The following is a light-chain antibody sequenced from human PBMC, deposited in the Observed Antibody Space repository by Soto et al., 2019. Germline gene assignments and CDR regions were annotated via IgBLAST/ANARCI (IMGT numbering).Light chain of an antibody. CDR3: QQHGSSRWT. Sequence: EIVLTQSPGTLSLSPGERATLSCRASQSVSSNYLAWYQQKPGQAPRLLIFGASSRATGIPDRFSGSASATDFTLTISRLEPEDFAVYYCQQHGSSRWTFGQGTKVEIK. CDR1: QSVSSNY. CDR2: GAS. V-gene: IGKV3-20*01. J-gene: IGKJ1*01.